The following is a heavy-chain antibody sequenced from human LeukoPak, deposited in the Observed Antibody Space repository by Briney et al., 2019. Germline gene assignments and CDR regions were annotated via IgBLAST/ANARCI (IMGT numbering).Heavy chain of an antibody. CDR3: ARVLDYYFDY. V-gene: IGHV3-23*01. J-gene: IGHJ4*02. D-gene: IGHD2-2*03. CDR1: GFTFSSHA. Sequence: GGSLRLSCAASGFTFSSHAMSWVRQAPGKGLEWVSAISGSGSTIYYADSVKGRFTISRDNAKNSLYLQMNSLRAEDTAVYYCARVLDYYFDYWGQGTLVTVSS. CDR2: ISGSGSTI.